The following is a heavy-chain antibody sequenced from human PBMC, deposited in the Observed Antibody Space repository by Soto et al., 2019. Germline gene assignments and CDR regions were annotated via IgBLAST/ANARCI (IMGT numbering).Heavy chain of an antibody. Sequence: PSETLSLTCAVYGGSFTGNYRSWIHQPPGKGLEWIGEVNDSGSTNFNPSLKSRVTISVDTSKKQFTLKLTSVTAADTAVYYCATDSATSYFGMDVWGQGTTVTVSS. V-gene: IGHV4-34*01. D-gene: IGHD1-26*01. CDR2: VNDSGST. CDR1: GGSFTGNY. J-gene: IGHJ6*02. CDR3: ATDSATSYFGMDV.